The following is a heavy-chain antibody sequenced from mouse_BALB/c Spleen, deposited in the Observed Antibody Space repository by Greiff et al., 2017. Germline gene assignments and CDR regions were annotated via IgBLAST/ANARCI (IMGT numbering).Heavy chain of an antibody. Sequence: EVQLVESGAELVRPGALVKLSCKASGFNIKDYYMHWVKQRPEQGLEWIGWIDPENGNTIYDPKFQGKASITADTSSNTAYLQLSSLTSEDTAVYYCESSGYYAMDYWGQGTSVTVSS. CDR3: ESSGYYAMDY. V-gene: IGHV14-1*02. D-gene: IGHD3-1*01. J-gene: IGHJ4*01. CDR1: GFNIKDYY. CDR2: IDPENGNT.